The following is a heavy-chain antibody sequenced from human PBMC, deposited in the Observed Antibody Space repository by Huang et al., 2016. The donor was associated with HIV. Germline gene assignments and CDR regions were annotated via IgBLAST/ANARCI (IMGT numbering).Heavy chain of an antibody. CDR2: INSDGIST. CDR3: ARDPRIQSWLNFFDY. V-gene: IGHV3-74*01. CDR1: GFSISSYW. J-gene: IGHJ4*02. D-gene: IGHD3-22*01. Sequence: EVQLVESGGGLVQPGGSLRLSCAASGFSISSYWMHWVRQAPGKGLVGVSRINSDGISTSYADSVKGRFTISRDNAKNTLYLQMNSLRAEDTAVYYCARDPRIQSWLNFFDYWGQGTLVSVSS.